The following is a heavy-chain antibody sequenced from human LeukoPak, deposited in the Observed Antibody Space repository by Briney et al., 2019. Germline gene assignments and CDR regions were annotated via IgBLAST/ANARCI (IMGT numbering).Heavy chain of an antibody. CDR3: ARYSSSLNWFDP. D-gene: IGHD6-13*01. CDR1: GYTFTGYY. Sequence: ASVKVSCKASGYTFTGYYMHWVRQASGQGLEWMGWINPNSGGTNYAQKFQGRVTMTRDTSISTAYMELSRLRSDDTAVYYCARYSSSLNWFDPWGQGTLVTVSS. V-gene: IGHV1-2*02. CDR2: INPNSGGT. J-gene: IGHJ5*02.